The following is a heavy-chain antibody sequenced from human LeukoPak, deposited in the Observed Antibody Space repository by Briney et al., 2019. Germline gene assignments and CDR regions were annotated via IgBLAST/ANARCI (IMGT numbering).Heavy chain of an antibody. D-gene: IGHD3-22*01. J-gene: IGHJ4*02. CDR3: ASMIVADFDY. CDR1: GFTFSSYS. V-gene: IGHV3-21*01. CDR2: ISSSSSYI. Sequence: PGGSLRLSCAASGFTFSSYSMNWVRQAPGKGLEWASSISSSSSYIYYADSVKGRFTISRDNAKNSLYLQMNSLRAEDTAVYYCASMIVADFDYWGQGTLVTVSS.